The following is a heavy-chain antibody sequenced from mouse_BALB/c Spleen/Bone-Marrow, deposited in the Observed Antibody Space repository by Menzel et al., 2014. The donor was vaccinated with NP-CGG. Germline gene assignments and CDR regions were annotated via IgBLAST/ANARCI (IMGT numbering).Heavy chain of an antibody. J-gene: IGHJ2*01. CDR1: GYTFTEYT. V-gene: IGHV1-18*01. D-gene: IGHD2-12*01. CDR3: LRHHDVSFDY. CDR2: INPNNGDT. Sequence: VQLQQSGPELVKPGASVKISCKASGYTFTEYTMHWVKQSHGKSLEWIGGINPNNGDTNYKQKFKDKATLTVDKSSSTAYMELSSLTSEDSAVYYCLRHHDVSFDYWGQGTTLTVSS.